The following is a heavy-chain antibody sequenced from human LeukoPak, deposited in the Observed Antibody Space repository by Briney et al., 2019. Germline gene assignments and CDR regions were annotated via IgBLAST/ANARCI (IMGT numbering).Heavy chain of an antibody. CDR3: ASKGATYSSSWYYSDY. CDR2: IYYSGST. Sequence: PSEALSLTRTVSGGSISSSSYYWGWIRQPPGKGLEWIGSIYYSGSTYYNPSLKSRVTISVDTSKNQFSLKLSSVAAADTAVYYCASKGATYSSSWYYSDYWGQGTLVTVSS. V-gene: IGHV4-39*01. D-gene: IGHD6-13*01. CDR1: GGSISSSSYY. J-gene: IGHJ4*02.